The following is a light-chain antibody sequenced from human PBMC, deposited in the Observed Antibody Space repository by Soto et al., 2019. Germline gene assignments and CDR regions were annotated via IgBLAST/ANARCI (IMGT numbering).Light chain of an antibody. CDR1: QGISIY. CDR3: QKYNSAPHT. CDR2: AAS. Sequence: DIQMTQSPSSLSASVGDRVTITCRASQGISIYLAWYQQKPGEVPNLLIYAASTLQSGVPSRFSGSGSGTDFTLTISSLQPEDVAIYYCQKYNSAPHTFGGGTTLEIK. J-gene: IGKJ4*01. V-gene: IGKV1-27*01.